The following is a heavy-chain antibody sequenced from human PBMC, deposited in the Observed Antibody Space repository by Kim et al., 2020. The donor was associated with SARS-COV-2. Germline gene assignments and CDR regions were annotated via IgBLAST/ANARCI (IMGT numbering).Heavy chain of an antibody. CDR1: GGSISSSSYY. CDR3: ARGSSWSIYYYYGMDV. Sequence: SETLSLTCTVSGGSISSSSYYWGWIRQPPGKGLEWIGSIYYSGSTYYNPSLKGRVTISVDTSKNQFSLKLSSVTAADTAVYYCARGSSWSIYYYYGMDVWGQGTTVTVSS. CDR2: IYYSGST. V-gene: IGHV4-39*01. D-gene: IGHD6-13*01. J-gene: IGHJ6*02.